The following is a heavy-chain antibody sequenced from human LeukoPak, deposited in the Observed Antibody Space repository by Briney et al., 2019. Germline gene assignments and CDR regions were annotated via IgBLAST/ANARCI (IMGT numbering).Heavy chain of an antibody. CDR3: TLIQGWGSGSYYRDF. CDR2: VKSRSAGETT. CDR1: GFSISNDW. Sequence: PGGSLRLSCAASGFSISNDWMSWVRQAPGKGLEWVARVKSRSAGETTVYAAPVKGRFTISRDDSKNTLYLQMNSLKTEDTAVYYCTLIQGWGSGSYYRDFWGQGTLVTVSS. J-gene: IGHJ4*02. V-gene: IGHV3-15*01. D-gene: IGHD3-10*01.